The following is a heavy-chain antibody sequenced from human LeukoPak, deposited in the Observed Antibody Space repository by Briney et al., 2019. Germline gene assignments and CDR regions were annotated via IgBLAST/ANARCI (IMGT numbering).Heavy chain of an antibody. D-gene: IGHD2-15*01. J-gene: IGHJ3*01. CDR2: ISWNSGNI. V-gene: IGHV3-9*01. Sequence: GRSLRLSCAASGFTFDDYAMHWVRQVPGKGLEWVSGISWNSGNITYADSVQGRFSISRDNAKNSLYLQMNSLRAEDTALYYCAKDIGDIADNNAFDVWGQGTMVTVSS. CDR3: AKDIGDIADNNAFDV. CDR1: GFTFDDYA.